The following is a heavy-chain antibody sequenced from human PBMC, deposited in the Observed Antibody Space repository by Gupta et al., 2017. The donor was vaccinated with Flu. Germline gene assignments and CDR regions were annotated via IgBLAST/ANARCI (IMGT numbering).Heavy chain of an antibody. D-gene: IGHD2-15*01. CDR3: AKDLSLCSANKCYAVEDY. J-gene: IGHJ4*02. Sequence: MSWVRQAPGKGLEWVSVINDSGGSTYYADSVKGRFTISRDNSRNTLYLQMNSLRAEDTAVYYCAKDLSLCSANKCYAVEDYWGQGTLVTVSS. V-gene: IGHV3-23*01. CDR2: INDSGGST.